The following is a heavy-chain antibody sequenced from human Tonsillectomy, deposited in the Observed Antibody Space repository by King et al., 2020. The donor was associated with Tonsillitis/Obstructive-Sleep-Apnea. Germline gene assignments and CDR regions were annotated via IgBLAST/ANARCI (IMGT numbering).Heavy chain of an antibody. CDR1: GFTFSDYY. V-gene: IGHV3-11*01. D-gene: IGHD1-1*01. CDR3: ALGSERYYYLDV. J-gene: IGHJ6*03. Sequence: VQLVESGGGLVKPGGSLRLSCAASGFTFSDYYVSWIRQAPGKGLEWVSYISSSSSTFYYVDSVKGRFTISRDNAKNSLYLLMNSLRAEDPAVYYWALGSERYYYLDVWGKGTTVTVSS. CDR2: ISSSSSTF.